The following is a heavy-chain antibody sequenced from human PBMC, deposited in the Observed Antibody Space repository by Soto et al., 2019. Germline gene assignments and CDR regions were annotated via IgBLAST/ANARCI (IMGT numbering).Heavy chain of an antibody. Sequence: QITVKESGPKLVKPSQALTLTCAFSGFSLSTSGVGVGWVRQPPGKAPEWLALIYWDDDKRYRPSLKSRLSITKDTSKDQVVFTMTNMDPVDTATYYCVHQDGNNKNYDFDLWGRGTLVTVSS. CDR1: GFSLSTSGVG. CDR2: IYWDDDK. J-gene: IGHJ2*01. D-gene: IGHD1-7*01. CDR3: VHQDGNNKNYDFDL. V-gene: IGHV2-5*02.